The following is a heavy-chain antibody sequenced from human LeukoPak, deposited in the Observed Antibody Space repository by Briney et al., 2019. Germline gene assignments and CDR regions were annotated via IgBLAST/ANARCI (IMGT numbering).Heavy chain of an antibody. CDR1: GGSISSYY. Sequence: SETLSLTCTVSGGSISSYYWSWIRQPPGKGLEWIGYIYYSGSTNYNPSLKSRVTISVDTSRNQFSLKLSSVTAADTAVYYCARAPQLRYFDWLLLRTGERWFDPWGQGTLVTVSS. J-gene: IGHJ5*02. D-gene: IGHD3-9*01. CDR2: IYYSGST. CDR3: ARAPQLRYFDWLLLRTGERWFDP. V-gene: IGHV4-59*08.